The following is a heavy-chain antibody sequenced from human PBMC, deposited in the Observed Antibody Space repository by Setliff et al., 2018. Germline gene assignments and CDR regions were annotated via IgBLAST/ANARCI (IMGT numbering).Heavy chain of an antibody. J-gene: IGHJ5*02. D-gene: IGHD3-3*01. CDR3: ARSRSNFWSGYFNWFDP. Sequence: PGESLKISCKGSGYNFTSYWIGWVRQMPGKGLEWMGIIYPGDSDTRYSPSFQGQVTISADKSISTAYLQWSSLKASDTAMYYCARSRSNFWSGYFNWFDPWGQGTLVTVSS. CDR1: GYNFTSYW. CDR2: IYPGDSDT. V-gene: IGHV5-51*01.